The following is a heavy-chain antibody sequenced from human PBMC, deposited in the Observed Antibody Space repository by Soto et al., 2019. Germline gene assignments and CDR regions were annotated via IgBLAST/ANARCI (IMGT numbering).Heavy chain of an antibody. V-gene: IGHV3-21*06. J-gene: IGHJ4*02. Sequence: PGGSLRLSCAASGFTFTRYSMNWVRQAPGKGLEWVSSISSTTNYIYYGDSMKGRYTISRDNAKNSLYLEMNSLRAEDTAVYYCARESEDLTSNFDYWGQGTLVTISS. CDR3: ARESEDLTSNFDY. CDR2: ISSTTNYI. CDR1: GFTFTRYS.